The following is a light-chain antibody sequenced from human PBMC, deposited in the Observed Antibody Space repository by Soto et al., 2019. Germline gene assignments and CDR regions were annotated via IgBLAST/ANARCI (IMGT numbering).Light chain of an antibody. V-gene: IGKV3-20*01. CDR1: QSVSSSY. CDR2: GAS. CDR3: QQYGSSPPLT. Sequence: EIVLTQSPGTLSLSPGERATLSCRASQSVSSSYLAWYQQKLGQAPTLLIYGASNRATGIPDRFSGSVSGTDFTLTTSRLEPEDFAVYYCQQYGSSPPLTFGQGTRLEIK. J-gene: IGKJ5*01.